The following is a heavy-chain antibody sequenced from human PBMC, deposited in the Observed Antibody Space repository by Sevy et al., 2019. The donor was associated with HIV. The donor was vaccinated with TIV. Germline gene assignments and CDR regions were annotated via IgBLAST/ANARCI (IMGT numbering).Heavy chain of an antibody. D-gene: IGHD3-16*02. CDR1: GYTFTSYD. CDR3: ARGGEMITFGGVIVS. J-gene: IGHJ5*02. V-gene: IGHV1-8*01. Sequence: ASVKVSCKASGYTFTSYDINWVRQATGQGLEWMGWMNPNSGNTGYAQKFQGRVTMTRNTSISTAYMELSSLRSEDTAVYYGARGGEMITFGGVIVSWGQGTLVTVSS. CDR2: MNPNSGNT.